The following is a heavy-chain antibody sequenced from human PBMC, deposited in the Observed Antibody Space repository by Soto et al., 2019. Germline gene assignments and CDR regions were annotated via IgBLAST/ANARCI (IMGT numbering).Heavy chain of an antibody. J-gene: IGHJ6*02. CDR3: AREGLGENYYYGMDV. D-gene: IGHD2-21*01. V-gene: IGHV1-2*02. Sequence: ASVKVSCKASGYTFTGYYMHWVRQAPGQGLEWMGWINPNSGGTNYAQKSQGRVTMTRGTSISTAYMELSRLRSDDTAVYYCAREGLGENYYYGMDVWGQGTTVTVSS. CDR2: INPNSGGT. CDR1: GYTFTGYY.